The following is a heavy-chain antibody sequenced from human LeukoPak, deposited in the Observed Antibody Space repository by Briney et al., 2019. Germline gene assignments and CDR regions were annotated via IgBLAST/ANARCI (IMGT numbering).Heavy chain of an antibody. CDR1: GVSISSGGYS. Sequence: KPSQTLSLTCAVSGVSISSGGYSWSWIRQPPGKGLEWIGYIYHTGSTYYNPALKSRVTISVDTSKSQFSLKLSSVTAADTAVYYCARVPPVDTNIKRGIFDYWGQGTLVTVSS. J-gene: IGHJ4*02. CDR2: IYHTGST. D-gene: IGHD5-18*01. V-gene: IGHV4-30-2*01. CDR3: ARVPPVDTNIKRGIFDY.